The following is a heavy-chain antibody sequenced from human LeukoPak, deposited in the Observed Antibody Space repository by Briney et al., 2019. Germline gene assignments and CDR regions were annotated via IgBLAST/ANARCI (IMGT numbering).Heavy chain of an antibody. J-gene: IGHJ4*02. V-gene: IGHV3-30-3*01. CDR2: ISYDGSNK. D-gene: IGHD6-19*01. CDR3: ARVGSGLTPLDY. CDR1: GFTFSSYA. Sequence: PGRSLRLSCAASGFTFSSYAMHWVRQAPGKGLEWVAVISYDGSNKYYADSVKGRFTISRDNSKNTLYLQMNSLRAEDTAVYYCARVGSGLTPLDYWGQGTLVTVSS.